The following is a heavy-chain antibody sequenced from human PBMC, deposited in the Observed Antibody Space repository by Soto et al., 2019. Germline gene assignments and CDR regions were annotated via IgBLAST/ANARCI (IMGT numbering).Heavy chain of an antibody. V-gene: IGHV4-30-4*01. J-gene: IGHJ4*02. D-gene: IGHD4-17*01. CDR2: IYSSGNT. Sequence: QVQLQESGPGLVKPSQTLSLTCTVSGGSISSRYHYWSWFRQPPGKGLEWIGYIYSSGNTNYNPSLKSRVSMSVDTSQNQISLEVRSVTAADTAVYYCGRGPTVTTDYWGQGTLVTVSS. CDR3: GRGPTVTTDY. CDR1: GGSISSRYHY.